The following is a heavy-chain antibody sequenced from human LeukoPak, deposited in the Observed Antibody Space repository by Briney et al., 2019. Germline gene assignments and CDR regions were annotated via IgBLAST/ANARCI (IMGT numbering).Heavy chain of an antibody. V-gene: IGHV4-30-4*01. Sequence: SETLSLTCTVSGGSISSGDYYWSWIRQPPGKGLEWIGYIYYSGSTYYNPSLKSRVTISVDTSKNQFSLKLSSVTAADTAVYYCSSAANGYYFDYWGQGILVTVSS. CDR2: IYYSGST. D-gene: IGHD2-15*01. CDR1: GGSISSGDYY. CDR3: SSAANGYYFDY. J-gene: IGHJ4*02.